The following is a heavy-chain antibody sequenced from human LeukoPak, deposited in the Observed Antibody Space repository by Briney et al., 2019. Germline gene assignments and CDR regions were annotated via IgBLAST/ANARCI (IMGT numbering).Heavy chain of an antibody. CDR3: ARGGYYDFWSGYPHDAFDI. V-gene: IGHV4-59*01. Sequence: PSETLSLTCTVSGGSISSYYWSWIRQPPGKGLEWIGYIYYSGSTNYNPSLKSRVTISVDTSKNQFSLKLSSVTAADTAVYYCARGGYYDFWSGYPHDAFDIWGQGTMVTVSS. D-gene: IGHD3-3*01. J-gene: IGHJ3*02. CDR1: GGSISSYY. CDR2: IYYSGST.